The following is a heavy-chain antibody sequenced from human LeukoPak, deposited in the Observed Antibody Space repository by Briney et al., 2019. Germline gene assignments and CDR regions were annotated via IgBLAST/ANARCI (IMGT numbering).Heavy chain of an antibody. CDR3: ARDKSKGGATYLAGWFDP. D-gene: IGHD1-26*01. CDR1: GYSIISGYY. J-gene: IGHJ5*02. V-gene: IGHV4-38-2*02. Sequence: SETLSLTCAVSGYSIISGYYWGWIRQPPGKGLEWIGSIYHSGSTYYNPSLKSRVTISVDTSKNQFSLKLSSVTAADTAVYYCARDKSKGGATYLAGWFDPWGQGTLVTVSS. CDR2: IYHSGST.